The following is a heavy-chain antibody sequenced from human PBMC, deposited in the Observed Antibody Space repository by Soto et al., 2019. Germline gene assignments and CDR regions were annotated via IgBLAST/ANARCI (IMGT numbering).Heavy chain of an antibody. CDR1: GGSISSYY. CDR2: IYYSWST. J-gene: IGHJ5*02. V-gene: IGHV4-59*01. Sequence: AETLSLTCTVSGGSISSYYWSWIRQPPGKGLEWIGYIYYSWSTNYNPSLKSRVTISVDTSKNQFSLKLSSVTAADTAVYYCARGYYYGSGENWFDPWGQGTLVTVSS. D-gene: IGHD3-10*01. CDR3: ARGYYYGSGENWFDP.